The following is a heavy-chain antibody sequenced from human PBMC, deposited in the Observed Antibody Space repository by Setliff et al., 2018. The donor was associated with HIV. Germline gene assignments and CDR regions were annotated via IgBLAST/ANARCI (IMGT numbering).Heavy chain of an antibody. Sequence: KPSETLSLTCTVSGGSLTNHYWSWIRQSPGKGLEWFGYIYYTGSASYNPSLKSRVTISVDTSKNQFSLDPTSVTAADTATYYCARDKVGTKILGLFDGFDILGPGAMVTVS. CDR2: IYYTGSA. D-gene: IGHD3-3*01. V-gene: IGHV4-59*11. CDR3: ARDKVGTKILGLFDGFDI. J-gene: IGHJ3*02. CDR1: GGSLTNHY.